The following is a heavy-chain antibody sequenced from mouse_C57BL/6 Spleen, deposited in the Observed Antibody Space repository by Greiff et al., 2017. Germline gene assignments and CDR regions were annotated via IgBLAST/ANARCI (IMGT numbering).Heavy chain of an antibody. CDR1: GYTFTDYN. CDR2: INPNNGGT. J-gene: IGHJ2*01. CDR3: AKLGNYFDY. Sequence: VQLKESGPELVKPGASVKMSCKASGYTFTDYNMHWVKQSHGKSLEWIGYINPNNGGTSYNQKFKGKATLTVNKSSSTAYMELRSLTSEDSAVYYCAKLGNYFDYWGQGTTLTVSS. V-gene: IGHV1-22*01. D-gene: IGHD3-1*01.